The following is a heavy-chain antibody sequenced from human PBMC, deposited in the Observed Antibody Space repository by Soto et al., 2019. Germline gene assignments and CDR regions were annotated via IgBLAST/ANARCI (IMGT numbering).Heavy chain of an antibody. CDR2: ISGYNANT. D-gene: IGHD1-26*01. V-gene: IGHV1-18*01. CDR3: ARERQWEPLPY. Sequence: QVQLVQSGGEVKKPGASVKVSCKASGYTFSNYGITWVRQAPGQGLEWMGWISGYNANTIYAQKFEGRVTMTKDTNTASMELRILRFDDTAVYFWARERQWEPLPYWGLGTPVIVSS. CDR1: GYTFSNYG. J-gene: IGHJ4*02.